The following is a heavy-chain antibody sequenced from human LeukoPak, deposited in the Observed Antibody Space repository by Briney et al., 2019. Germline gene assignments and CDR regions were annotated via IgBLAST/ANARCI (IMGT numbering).Heavy chain of an antibody. Sequence: GGSLRLSCATSGLTFDNAWMSWFRQAPGGGLEWVGHIKNKADGGTTDYAAPVKGRFTISRDDSKNTLYLQMNSLKIEDTAMYYCTTDPGHYPDYWGRGTLVTVSS. CDR2: IKNKADGGTT. J-gene: IGHJ4*02. CDR3: TTDPGHYPDY. CDR1: GLTFDNAW. D-gene: IGHD1-14*01. V-gene: IGHV3-15*01.